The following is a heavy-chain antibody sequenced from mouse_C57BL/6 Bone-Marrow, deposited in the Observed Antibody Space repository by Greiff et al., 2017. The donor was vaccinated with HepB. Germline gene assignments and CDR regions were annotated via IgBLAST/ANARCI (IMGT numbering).Heavy chain of an antibody. V-gene: IGHV1-50*01. CDR2: IDPSDSYT. CDR3: ASYYGSSPAY. CDR1: GYTFTSYW. Sequence: QVQLQQPGAELVKPGASVKLSCKASGYTFTSYWMQWVKQRPGQGLEWIGEIDPSDSYTNYNQKFKGKATLTVDTSSSTAYMQLSSLTSEDSAVYNCASYYGSSPAYWGQGTLVTVSA. D-gene: IGHD1-1*01. J-gene: IGHJ3*01.